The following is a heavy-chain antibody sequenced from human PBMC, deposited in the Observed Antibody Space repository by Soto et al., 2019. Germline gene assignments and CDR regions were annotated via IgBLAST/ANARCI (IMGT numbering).Heavy chain of an antibody. V-gene: IGHV3-23*01. CDR2: ISGSGGST. J-gene: IGHJ6*02. CDR3: AKDLTMVRGVIYYGMDV. CDR1: GFTFSSYA. D-gene: IGHD3-10*01. Sequence: EVQVLESGGGLIQPGGSLRLSCAVSGFTFSSYAMSWVRQAPGKGLEWVSCISGSGGSTDYADSVKGRFTISRDNSKNTLYLQMNSLRAEDTAVYHCAKDLTMVRGVIYYGMDVWGQGTTFTVSS.